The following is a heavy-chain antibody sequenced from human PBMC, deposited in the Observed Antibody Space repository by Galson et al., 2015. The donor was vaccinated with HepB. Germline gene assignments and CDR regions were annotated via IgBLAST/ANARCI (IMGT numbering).Heavy chain of an antibody. Sequence: SVKVSCKASGYSLTTYHMHWVRQAPGQGLEWMGVMNPSGSHTNYAQKFRGRVTMTRDTSTSTVYMELSSLRSEDTAVYYCVREGGAAGTALRAFDIWGQGTMVTVSS. J-gene: IGHJ3*02. CDR3: VREGGAAGTALRAFDI. V-gene: IGHV1-46*01. D-gene: IGHD2-2*01. CDR2: MNPSGSHT. CDR1: GYSLTTYH.